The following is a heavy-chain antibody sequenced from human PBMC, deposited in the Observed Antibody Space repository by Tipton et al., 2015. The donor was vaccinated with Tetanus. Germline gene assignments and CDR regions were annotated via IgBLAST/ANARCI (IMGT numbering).Heavy chain of an antibody. CDR2: ISSTSSYI. J-gene: IGHJ4*02. Sequence: SLRLSCTASDLTFDLTFEKYAMNWVRQAPGKGLQWVSSISSTSSYISYTDSVKGRFTISRDNGRNSLFLQMNNLTEEDTGIYYCVTGRVFDYWGQGTLVTVSS. CDR3: VTGRVFDY. CDR1: DLTFDLTFEKYA. V-gene: IGHV3-21*01.